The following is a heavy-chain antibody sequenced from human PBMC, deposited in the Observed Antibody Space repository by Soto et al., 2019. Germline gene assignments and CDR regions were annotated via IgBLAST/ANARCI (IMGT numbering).Heavy chain of an antibody. CDR1: GFTFSSYA. Sequence: EVQLVESGGGLVQPGGSLRLSCSASGFTFSSYAMHWVRQAPGKGLEYVSAISSNGGNTYYADSVKGRFTISRDNSKNTLYLQMSSLRAEDTAVYYCVKTPAWGLCGSTYCSQPFDYWGQGTLVTVSS. CDR2: ISSNGGNT. CDR3: VKTPAWGLCGSTYCSQPFDY. J-gene: IGHJ4*02. D-gene: IGHD2-2*01. V-gene: IGHV3-64D*08.